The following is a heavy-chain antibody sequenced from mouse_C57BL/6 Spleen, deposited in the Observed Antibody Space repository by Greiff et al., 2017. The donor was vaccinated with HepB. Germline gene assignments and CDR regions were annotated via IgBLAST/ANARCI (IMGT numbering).Heavy chain of an antibody. D-gene: IGHD2-3*01. CDR1: GYTFTDYY. V-gene: IGHV1-26*01. CDR2: INPNNGGT. Sequence: VQLQQSGPELVKPGASVKISCKASGYTFTDYYMNWVKQSHGKSLEWIGDINPNNGGTSYNQKFKGKATLTVDKSSSTAYMELRSLTSEDSAVYYCARGSDGYYVYFGVWGTGTTVTVSS. CDR3: ARGSDGYYVYFGV. J-gene: IGHJ1*03.